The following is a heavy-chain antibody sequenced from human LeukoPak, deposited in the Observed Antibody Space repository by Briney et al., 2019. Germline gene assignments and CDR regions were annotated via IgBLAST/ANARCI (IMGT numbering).Heavy chain of an antibody. CDR3: ARDPSVQELATTFDY. J-gene: IGHJ4*02. CDR1: GFIFSDYF. V-gene: IGHV3-11*01. CDR2: ISSSGSTI. Sequence: GGSLRLSCAASGFIFSDYFMSWIRQAPGKGLEWVSYISSSGSTIYYADSVKGRFTISRDNAKNSLSLHMNSLRADDTAVYICARDPSVQELATTFDYWGQGTLVTVSS. D-gene: IGHD5-24*01.